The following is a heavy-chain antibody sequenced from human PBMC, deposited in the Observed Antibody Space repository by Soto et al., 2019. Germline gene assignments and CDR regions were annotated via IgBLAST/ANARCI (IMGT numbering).Heavy chain of an antibody. J-gene: IGHJ4*02. Sequence: ASVKVSCKASGYTFTSYGISWVRQALGQGLEWMGWISAYNGNTNYAQKLQGRVTMTTDTSTSTAYMELRSLRSDDTAVYYCARDLWFGELLVFDYWGQGTLVTVSS. CDR2: ISAYNGNT. CDR3: ARDLWFGELLVFDY. CDR1: GYTFTSYG. D-gene: IGHD3-10*01. V-gene: IGHV1-18*01.